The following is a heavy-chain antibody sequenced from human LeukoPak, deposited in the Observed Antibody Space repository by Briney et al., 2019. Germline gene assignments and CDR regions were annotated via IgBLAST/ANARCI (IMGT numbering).Heavy chain of an antibody. CDR2: IYYSGST. J-gene: IGHJ5*02. CDR1: GGSISSYY. CDR3: ARAQRRAWFDP. V-gene: IGHV4-59*01. Sequence: PSETLSLTCTVSGGSISSYYWSWIRQPPGKGLEWVGYIYYSGSTNYNPSLKSRVTISVDTSTHQFSLKLSSVTAADTAVYYCARAQRRAWFDPWGQGTLVTVSS.